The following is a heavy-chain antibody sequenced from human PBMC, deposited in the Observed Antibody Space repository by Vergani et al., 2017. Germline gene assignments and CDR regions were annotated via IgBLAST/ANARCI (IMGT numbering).Heavy chain of an antibody. J-gene: IGHJ6*03. V-gene: IGHV3-30-3*01. CDR3: ARGITIFGVVIHRGYYMDV. D-gene: IGHD3-3*01. Sequence: QVQLVESGGGVVQPGRSLRLSCAASGFTFSSYAMHWVRQAPGKGLEWVAVISYDGSNKYYADSVKGRFTISRDNSKNTLYLQMNSLRAEDTAVYYCARGITIFGVVIHRGYYMDVWGKGTTVTVSS. CDR2: ISYDGSNK. CDR1: GFTFSSYA.